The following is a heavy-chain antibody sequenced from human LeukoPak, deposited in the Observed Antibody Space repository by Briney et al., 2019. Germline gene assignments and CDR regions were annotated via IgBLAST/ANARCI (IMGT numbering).Heavy chain of an antibody. D-gene: IGHD3-9*01. Sequence: ASVKVSCKASGYTFTSYYMHWVRQAPGQGLEGMGIINPSGGSTSYAQKFQGRVTMTRDTSTSTVYMALSSLRSEDTAVYYCARARGVLRYFDWLSSGGYYYYMDVWGKGTTVTISS. CDR3: ARARGVLRYFDWLSSGGYYYYMDV. J-gene: IGHJ6*03. V-gene: IGHV1-46*01. CDR1: GYTFTSYY. CDR2: INPSGGST.